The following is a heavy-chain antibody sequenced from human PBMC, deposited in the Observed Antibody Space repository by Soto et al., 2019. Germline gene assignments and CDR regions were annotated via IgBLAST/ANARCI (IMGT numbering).Heavy chain of an antibody. CDR1: GFTFDDYT. D-gene: IGHD6-19*01. J-gene: IGHJ6*02. Sequence: GRSLRLSCAASGFTFDDYTMHWVRQSPGKGLEWVSLISWDGGSTYYADSVKGRFTISRDNSKNSLYLQMNSLRTEDTALYYCAKDLSGWHKYYYYGMDVWGQGTTVTVSS. CDR3: AKDLSGWHKYYYYGMDV. CDR2: ISWDGGST. V-gene: IGHV3-43*01.